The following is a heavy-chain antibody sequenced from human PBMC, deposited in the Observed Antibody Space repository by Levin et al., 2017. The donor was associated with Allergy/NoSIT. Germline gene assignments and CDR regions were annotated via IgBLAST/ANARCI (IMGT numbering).Heavy chain of an antibody. D-gene: IGHD5-12*01. J-gene: IGHJ6*03. Sequence: QAGGSMRLSCAASGFTFSSYGMHWVRQAPGKGLEWVAVIWDDGYKKYYADSVKGRFTISRDNSKNTLCLQMNSLRAEDTAVYYCARVLRFYYYYYMDVWGKGTTVTVSS. V-gene: IGHV3-33*01. CDR1: GFTFSSYG. CDR2: IWDDGYKK. CDR3: ARVLRFYYYYYMDV.